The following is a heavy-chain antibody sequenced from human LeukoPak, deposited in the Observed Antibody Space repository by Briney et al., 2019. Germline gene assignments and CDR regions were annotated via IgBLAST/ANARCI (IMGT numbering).Heavy chain of an antibody. CDR1: GITLSNYG. V-gene: IGHV3-23*01. CDR3: AKRGVVIRVILVGFHKEAYYFDS. Sequence: GGSLGLSCAVSGITLSNYGMSWVRQAPGEGLEWVAGISGSGGRTNYADAVKGRFTISRDNAKNTLFLQMNSLKVEDTAVYFCAKRGVVIRVILVGFHKEAYYFDSWGQGALVTVSS. J-gene: IGHJ4*02. CDR2: ISGSGGRT. D-gene: IGHD3-22*01.